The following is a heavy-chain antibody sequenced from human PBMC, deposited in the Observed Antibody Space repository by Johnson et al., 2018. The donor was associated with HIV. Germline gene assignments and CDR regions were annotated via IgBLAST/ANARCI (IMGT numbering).Heavy chain of an antibody. D-gene: IGHD6-13*01. V-gene: IGHV3-15*01. Sequence: VQLVESGGGVVQPGGSLRLSCAASGFTFSNAWMSWVRQAPGKGLEWVGRIQSNTDGGTTDYAAPVKGRRTISRDDSKNTLYLQMNSLKTEDTAVYYCTTDWYSSSWYGALDAFDIWGQGTMVTVSS. CDR1: GFTFSNAW. J-gene: IGHJ3*02. CDR2: IQSNTDGGTT. CDR3: TTDWYSSSWYGALDAFDI.